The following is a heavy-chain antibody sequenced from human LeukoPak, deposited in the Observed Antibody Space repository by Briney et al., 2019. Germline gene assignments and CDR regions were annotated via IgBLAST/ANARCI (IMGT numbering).Heavy chain of an antibody. CDR2: IYYSGST. V-gene: IGHV4-61*01. CDR3: ARDRAPLGCSSTSCYYYGMDV. J-gene: IGHJ6*02. CDR1: GGSISSSSYY. D-gene: IGHD2-2*01. Sequence: SETLSLTCTVSGGSISSSSYYWSWIRPPPGKGLEWIGYIYYSGSTNYNPSLKSRVTISVDTSKNQFSLKLSSVTAADTAVYYCARDRAPLGCSSTSCYYYGMDVWGQGTTVTVSS.